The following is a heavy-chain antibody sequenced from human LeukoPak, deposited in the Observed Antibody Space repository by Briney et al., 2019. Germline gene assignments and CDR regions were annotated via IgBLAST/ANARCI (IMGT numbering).Heavy chain of an antibody. CDR1: GFTFSSYG. J-gene: IGHJ4*02. Sequence: GGSLRLSCAASGFTFSSYGMHWVRQAPGKGLEWVAFIRYDGSNKYYADSVKGRFTISRDNSKNTLYLQMNSLRAEDTAVYYCARGETYYYDSSGYYFDYWGQGTLVTVSS. V-gene: IGHV3-30*02. CDR2: IRYDGSNK. CDR3: ARGETYYYDSSGYYFDY. D-gene: IGHD3-22*01.